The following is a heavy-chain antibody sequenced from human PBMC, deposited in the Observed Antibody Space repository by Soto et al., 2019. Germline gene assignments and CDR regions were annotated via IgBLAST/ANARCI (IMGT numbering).Heavy chain of an antibody. CDR1: GGSISGYY. D-gene: IGHD6-13*01. CDR2: IYYSGST. Sequence: SETLSLTCTVSGGSISGYYWSWIRQPPGKGLDWIGFIYYSGSTTYNPSLKSRVTISLDTSKNQFSLKLRSVTAADTAVYYCARDGASSRVWGQGTLVTVSS. CDR3: ARDGASSRV. V-gene: IGHV4-59*01. J-gene: IGHJ4*02.